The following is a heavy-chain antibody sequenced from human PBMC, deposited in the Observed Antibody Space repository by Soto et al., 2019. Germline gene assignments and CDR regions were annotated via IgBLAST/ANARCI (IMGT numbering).Heavy chain of an antibody. Sequence: SETLSLTCTVSGGSISSSSYYWGWIRQPPGKGLEWIGSIYYSGGTYYNPSLKSRVTISVDTSKNQFSLKLSSVTAADTAVYYCARQVASMVGYYYYGMDVWGQGTTVTVSS. CDR2: IYYSGGT. CDR3: ARQVASMVGYYYYGMDV. V-gene: IGHV4-39*01. J-gene: IGHJ6*02. CDR1: GGSISSSSYY. D-gene: IGHD2-15*01.